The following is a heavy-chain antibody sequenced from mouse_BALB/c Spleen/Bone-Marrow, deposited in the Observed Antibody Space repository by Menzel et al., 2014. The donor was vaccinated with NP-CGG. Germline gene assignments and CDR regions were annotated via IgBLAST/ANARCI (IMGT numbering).Heavy chain of an antibody. CDR3: ARDYYGSLYAMDY. CDR2: IWAGGST. Sequence: VKLVESGPGLVAPSQSLSITCTVSGFSLTSYGVHWVRQPPGKGLEWLGVIWAGGSTNYSSALMSRLSISKDNSKSQVFLKMNSLQTDDTAMYYCARDYYGSLYAMDYWGKGTSVTVSS. D-gene: IGHD1-1*01. J-gene: IGHJ4*01. V-gene: IGHV2-9*02. CDR1: GFSLTSYG.